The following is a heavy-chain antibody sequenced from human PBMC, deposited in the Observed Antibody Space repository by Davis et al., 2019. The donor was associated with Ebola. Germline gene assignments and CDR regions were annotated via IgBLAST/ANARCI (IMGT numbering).Heavy chain of an antibody. CDR1: GGSFSGFY. D-gene: IGHD1-1*01. J-gene: IGHJ4*02. CDR2: INHSGST. CDR3: ARRGTTYRY. Sequence: MPSETLSLTCAVYGGSFSGFYWSWIRQSPGKGLEWIGEINHSGSTNYNPSLKSRVTISVDTSKNQFSLKLSSVTAADTAVYYCARRGTTYRYWGQGTLVTVSS. V-gene: IGHV4-34*01.